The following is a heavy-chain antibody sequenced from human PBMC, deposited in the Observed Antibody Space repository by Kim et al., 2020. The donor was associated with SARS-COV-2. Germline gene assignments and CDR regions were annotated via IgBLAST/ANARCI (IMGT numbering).Heavy chain of an antibody. CDR3: ARVPQPWLVLYYYYYGMDV. V-gene: IGHV3-20*04. CDR2: INWNGGST. CDR1: GFTFGDYG. Sequence: GGSLRLSCAASGFTFGDYGMSWVRQAPGKGLEWVSGINWNGGSTGYADSVKGRFTISRDNAKNSLYLQMNSLRAEDTALYYCARVPQPWLVLYYYYYGMDVWGQGTTVTVSS. D-gene: IGHD6-19*01. J-gene: IGHJ6*02.